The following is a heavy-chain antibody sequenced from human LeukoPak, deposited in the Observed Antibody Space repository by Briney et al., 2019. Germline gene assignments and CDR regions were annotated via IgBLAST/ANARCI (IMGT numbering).Heavy chain of an antibody. D-gene: IGHD6-6*01. J-gene: IGHJ6*03. CDR3: ARGFYSSSDYYYYMDV. Sequence: SQTLSLTCAISGDSFSSNSAAWNWLRQSPSRGLEWLGRTYYRSKWYNDYAVSVKSRITINPDTSKNQFSLQLNSVTPEDTAVYYCARGFYSSSDYYYYMDVWGKGTTVTVSS. CDR1: GDSFSSNSAA. CDR2: TYYRSKWYN. V-gene: IGHV6-1*01.